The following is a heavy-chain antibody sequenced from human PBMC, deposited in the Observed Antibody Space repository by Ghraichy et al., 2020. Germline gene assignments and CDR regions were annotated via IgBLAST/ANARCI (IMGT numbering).Heavy chain of an antibody. J-gene: IGHJ4*02. CDR3: AREYCRGGSCFFGTGGSHFDY. Sequence: GESLNISCAASGFALSNYWMHWVRQAPGKGLLWVSRIKSDGTDRIYADSVKGRFTISRDNAKNTLYLQMSSLRAEDTAVYYCAREYCRGGSCFFGTGGSHFDYWGQGILVSVSS. CDR2: IKSDGTDR. V-gene: IGHV3-74*01. D-gene: IGHD2-15*01. CDR1: GFALSNYW.